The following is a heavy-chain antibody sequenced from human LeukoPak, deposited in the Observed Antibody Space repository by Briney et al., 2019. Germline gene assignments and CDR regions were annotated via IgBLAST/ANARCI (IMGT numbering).Heavy chain of an antibody. CDR3: ARGRVSSSTWYSTYYYYFYMDV. CDR2: IIPIFGTA. CDR1: GGTFSSYA. Sequence: EASVKVSCTASGGTFSSYAISWVRQAPGQGLEWMGGIIPIFGTANYAQKFQGRVTITADKSTSTAYMELSSLRSEDTAVYFCARGRVSSSTWYSTYYYYFYMDVWGKGTTVTVSS. D-gene: IGHD6-13*01. V-gene: IGHV1-69*06. J-gene: IGHJ6*03.